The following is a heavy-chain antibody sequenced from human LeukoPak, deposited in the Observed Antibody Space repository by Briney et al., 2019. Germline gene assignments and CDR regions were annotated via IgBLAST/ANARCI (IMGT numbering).Heavy chain of an antibody. D-gene: IGHD2-2*02. V-gene: IGHV3-23*01. Sequence: GGSLRLSCAASGFTFSSYAMSWVRQAPGKGLEWVSAISGSGGSTYYADSVRGRFTISRDNSQNTLYLQMNSLRAEDTAMYYCAKGMRHCDSTSCYSFQPPDYWGQGTLVTVSS. CDR3: AKGMRHCDSTSCYSFQPPDY. J-gene: IGHJ4*02. CDR2: ISGSGGST. CDR1: GFTFSSYA.